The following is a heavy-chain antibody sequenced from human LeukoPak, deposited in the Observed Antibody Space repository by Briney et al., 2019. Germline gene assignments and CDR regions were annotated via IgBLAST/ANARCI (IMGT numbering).Heavy chain of an antibody. Sequence: GGSLRLSCSASGFTFSSYAMHWVRQAPGKGLEYVSAISSNGGSTYYADSVKGRFTISRDNSKNTLYLQMSSLRAEDTAVYYCVKQYNWNDVGSSDYWGQGTLVTVSS. CDR1: GFTFSSYA. D-gene: IGHD1-1*01. CDR3: VKQYNWNDVGSSDY. J-gene: IGHJ4*02. CDR2: ISSNGGST. V-gene: IGHV3-64D*06.